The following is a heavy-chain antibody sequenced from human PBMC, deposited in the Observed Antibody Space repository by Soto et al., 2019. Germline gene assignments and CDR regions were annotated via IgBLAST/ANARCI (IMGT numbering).Heavy chain of an antibody. V-gene: IGHV1-46*01. CDR1: GYTFTSYY. CDR3: ARDKGGYSGYDSLRYYYYYDMDV. D-gene: IGHD5-12*01. J-gene: IGHJ6*02. Sequence: ASVKVSCKASGYTFTSYYMHWVRQAPGQGLEWMGIINPSGGSTSYAQKFQGRVTMTRDTSTSTVYMELSSLRSEDTAVYYCARDKGGYSGYDSLRYYYYYDMDVWGQGTTVTVSS. CDR2: INPSGGST.